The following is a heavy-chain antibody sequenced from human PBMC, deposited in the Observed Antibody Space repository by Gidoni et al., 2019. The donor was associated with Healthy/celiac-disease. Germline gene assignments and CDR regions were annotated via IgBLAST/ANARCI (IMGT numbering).Heavy chain of an antibody. CDR2: IYSGGST. Sequence: EVQLVESGGGLVQPGGSLRLSCAASGFAVGRNYMSWVRQAPGKGLEWVSVIYSGGSTYYADSVKGRFTISRDNSTNTRYLQMNSLRAEDTAVYYCARDLDYDSSGYYPDYWGQGTLVTVSS. CDR3: ARDLDYDSSGYYPDY. CDR1: GFAVGRNY. J-gene: IGHJ4*02. D-gene: IGHD3-22*01. V-gene: IGHV3-66*01.